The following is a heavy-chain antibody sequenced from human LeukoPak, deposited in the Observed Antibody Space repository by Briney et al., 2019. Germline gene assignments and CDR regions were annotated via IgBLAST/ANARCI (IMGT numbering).Heavy chain of an antibody. J-gene: IGHJ6*02. V-gene: IGHV1-8*01. CDR3: ARGAHSSGWPFYYYYGMDV. D-gene: IGHD6-19*01. CDR2: MNPNSGNT. Sequence: ASVKLSCKASGYTFTSYDIDWVRQATGQGLEWMGWMNPNSGNTGYAQKFQGRVTMTRNTSISTAYMELSSLRSEDTAVYYCARGAHSSGWPFYYYYGMDVWGQGTRVTVSS. CDR1: GYTFTSYD.